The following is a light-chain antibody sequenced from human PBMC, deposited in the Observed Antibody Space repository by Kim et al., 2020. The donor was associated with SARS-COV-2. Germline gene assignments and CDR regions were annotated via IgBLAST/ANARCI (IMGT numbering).Light chain of an antibody. J-gene: IGLJ2*01. V-gene: IGLV2-8*01. CDR2: DVS. CDR1: SSALGGYNS. Sequence: QSALTQPPSASGSHGQSFPISCTGTSSALGGYNSVSWYQQHAGKATKLMISDVSKRPSGVPDRFSGYKSGNTASLTVSGLKAEDEAVYYCSSYCGRAFGGGPHLTVL. CDR3: SSYCGRA.